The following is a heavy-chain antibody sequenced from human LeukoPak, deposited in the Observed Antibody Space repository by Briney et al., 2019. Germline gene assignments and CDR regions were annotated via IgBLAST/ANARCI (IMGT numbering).Heavy chain of an antibody. CDR2: ISSSSSYI. CDR3: ARDIPTYSSSWPIDY. CDR1: GFTFNSYS. Sequence: GGSLRLSCAASGFTFNSYSMNWVRQAPGKGLEWVSSISSSSSYIYYAGSVKGRFTISRDNAKNSLYLQMNSLRAEDTAVYYCARDIPTYSSSWPIDYWGQGTLVTVSS. J-gene: IGHJ4*02. D-gene: IGHD6-13*01. V-gene: IGHV3-21*01.